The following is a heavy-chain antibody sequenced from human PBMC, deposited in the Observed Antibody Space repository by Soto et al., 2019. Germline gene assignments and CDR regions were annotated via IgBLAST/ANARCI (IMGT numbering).Heavy chain of an antibody. J-gene: IGHJ5*02. V-gene: IGHV4-59*01. Sequence: QVQLQESGPGLVKPSETLSLTCTVSGGSISTYYWSWIRQPPGKGLEWIGYIYYRGNTNYNPSLKSRVTLSVDTSKHQFSLKLNSVTAADTAIYCCARWQQLNWFDPGGQGTLVTVSS. CDR3: ARWQQLNWFDP. CDR2: IYYRGNT. CDR1: GGSISTYY. D-gene: IGHD1-1*01.